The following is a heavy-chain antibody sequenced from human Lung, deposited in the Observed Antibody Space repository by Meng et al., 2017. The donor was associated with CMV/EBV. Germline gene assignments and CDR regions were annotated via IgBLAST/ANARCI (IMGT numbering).Heavy chain of an antibody. Sequence: ASXXVSXKASGYTFNSYGISWVRQAPGQGLEWVGWISAYNGNTNFAEQFKGRVTMTTDTSTTTAYLELRSLRSDDTAVYYCARAGYSDAPAPVEWGQGTLVTVSS. D-gene: IGHD5-18*01. CDR3: ARAGYSDAPAPVE. J-gene: IGHJ4*02. CDR1: GYTFNSYG. CDR2: ISAYNGNT. V-gene: IGHV1-18*01.